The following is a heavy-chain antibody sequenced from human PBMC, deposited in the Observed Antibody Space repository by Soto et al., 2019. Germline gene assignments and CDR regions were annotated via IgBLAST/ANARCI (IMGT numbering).Heavy chain of an antibody. CDR2: INHSGST. D-gene: IGHD3-3*01. Sequence: SETLSLTCAVYGGSFSGYYWSWIRQPPGKGLEWIGEINHSGSTNYNPSLKSRVTISVDTSKNQFSLKLSSVTAADTAVYYCARGCRPRTYTIFGVVIICNWFDHWGQGTLVTVS. CDR3: ARGCRPRTYTIFGVVIICNWFDH. CDR1: GGSFSGYY. J-gene: IGHJ5*02. V-gene: IGHV4-34*01.